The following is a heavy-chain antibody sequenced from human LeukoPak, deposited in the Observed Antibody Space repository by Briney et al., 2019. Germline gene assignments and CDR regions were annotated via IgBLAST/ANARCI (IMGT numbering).Heavy chain of an antibody. V-gene: IGHV3-30*04. CDR2: ISYDGSNK. CDR3: ARDDISWAFDI. Sequence: PGRSLRLSCAASGFTFSSYAMHWVRQAPGKGLEWVAVISYDGSNKYYADSVKGRFTISRDNSKNTLYLQMNSLRAEDTAVYYGARDDISWAFDIWGQGTMVTVSS. J-gene: IGHJ3*02. CDR1: GFTFSSYA. D-gene: IGHD2-15*01.